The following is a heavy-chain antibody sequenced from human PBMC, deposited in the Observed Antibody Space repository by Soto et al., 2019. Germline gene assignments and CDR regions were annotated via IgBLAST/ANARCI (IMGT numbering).Heavy chain of an antibody. J-gene: IGHJ6*02. Sequence: QVQLVESGGGVAQPGRSLRLSCAASGFSFNNYGMHWVRQAPGKGLEWVALIWNDGSNKSYADSVKGRFNISRDNPKNTLYLQMNSLRAEDTAVYYCARAPVTIYYYYGMDVWGQGTTVTVSS. D-gene: IGHD4-17*01. CDR2: IWNDGSNK. CDR1: GFSFNNYG. CDR3: ARAPVTIYYYYGMDV. V-gene: IGHV3-33*01.